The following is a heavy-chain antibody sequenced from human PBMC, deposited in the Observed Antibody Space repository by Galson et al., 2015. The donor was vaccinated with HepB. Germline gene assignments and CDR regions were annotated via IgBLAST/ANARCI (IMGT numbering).Heavy chain of an antibody. CDR1: GYNFINYW. J-gene: IGHJ4*02. D-gene: IGHD6-6*01. CDR3: ASIAARPTDY. Sequence: QSGAEVKRSGESLKISCQASGYNFINYWIGWVRQMPGKGLEWMGIIYPGDSATSYSPSFQGHVTISADKSISTAYLQWSSLKASDTAMYYCASIAARPTDYWGQGTLVTVSS. CDR2: IYPGDSAT. V-gene: IGHV5-51*03.